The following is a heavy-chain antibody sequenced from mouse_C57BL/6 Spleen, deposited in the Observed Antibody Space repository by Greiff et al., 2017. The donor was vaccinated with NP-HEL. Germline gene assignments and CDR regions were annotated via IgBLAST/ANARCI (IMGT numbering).Heavy chain of an antibody. J-gene: IGHJ4*01. CDR3: ASPETTVVGSIDY. D-gene: IGHD1-1*01. Sequence: VQLQQSGAELVKPGASVKISCKASGYAFSSYWMNWVKQRPGKGLEWIGQIYPGDGDTNYNGKFKGKATLTADKSYSTAYMHLSSLTSEDSAVYVCASPETTVVGSIDYWGQGTSVTVSS. CDR2: IYPGDGDT. V-gene: IGHV1-80*01. CDR1: GYAFSSYW.